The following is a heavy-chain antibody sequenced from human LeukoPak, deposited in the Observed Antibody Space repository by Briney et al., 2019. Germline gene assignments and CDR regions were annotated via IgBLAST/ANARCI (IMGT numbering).Heavy chain of an antibody. V-gene: IGHV3-64D*06. CDR1: GFTFSTYA. CDR3: AKVISQYQLRDGFDI. Sequence: PGGSLRLSCSASGFTFSTYAMHWVRQAPGKGLEYVSSISSSGDNTYYADSVKGRFTISRDNSKNTLYLQMSSLRAEDTAMYYCAKVISQYQLRDGFDIWGQGTIVTVSS. J-gene: IGHJ3*02. CDR2: ISSSGDNT. D-gene: IGHD2-2*01.